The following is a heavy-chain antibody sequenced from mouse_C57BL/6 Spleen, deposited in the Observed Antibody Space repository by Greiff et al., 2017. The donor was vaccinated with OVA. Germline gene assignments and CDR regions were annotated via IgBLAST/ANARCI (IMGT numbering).Heavy chain of an antibody. V-gene: IGHV1-82*01. J-gene: IGHJ3*01. CDR1: GYAFSSSW. CDR2: IYPGDGDT. CDR3: ARETHDLCAY. Sequence: QVQLQQSGPELVKPGASVKISCKASGYAFSSSWMNWVKQRPGKGLEWIGRIYPGDGDTNYNGKFKGKATLTADKSSRTAYMQLSSLTSEDSAVYFCARETHDLCAYWGQGTLVTVSA.